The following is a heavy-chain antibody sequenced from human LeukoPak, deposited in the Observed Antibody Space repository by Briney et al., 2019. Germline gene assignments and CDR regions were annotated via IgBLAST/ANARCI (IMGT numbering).Heavy chain of an antibody. CDR2: ISGSGGST. CDR1: GFTFSSYA. D-gene: IGHD3-3*01. J-gene: IGHJ4*02. Sequence: GGSLRLSCAASGFTFSSYAMSWVRQAPGKGLEWVSAISGSGGSTYYVDSVKGRFTISRDNSKNTLYLQIHSLRAEDTAVFYCAKDPRIWRDYFDYGGQEPLVTVS. CDR3: AKDPRIWRDYFDY. V-gene: IGHV3-23*01.